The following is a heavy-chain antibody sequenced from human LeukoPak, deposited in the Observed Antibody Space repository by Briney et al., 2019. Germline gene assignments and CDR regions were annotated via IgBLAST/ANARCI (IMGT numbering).Heavy chain of an antibody. V-gene: IGHV3-30-3*01. Sequence: PGGSLRLSCAASGFTFSGFAMHWIRQAPGKGLEWAAVISYDGSNKYYADSVKGRFTISRDNSKNTLYLQLDSLRVEDTAVYYCAREFGRYYLGTHFDYWGQGTLVTVSS. D-gene: IGHD1-26*01. J-gene: IGHJ4*02. CDR2: ISYDGSNK. CDR3: AREFGRYYLGTHFDY. CDR1: GFTFSGFA.